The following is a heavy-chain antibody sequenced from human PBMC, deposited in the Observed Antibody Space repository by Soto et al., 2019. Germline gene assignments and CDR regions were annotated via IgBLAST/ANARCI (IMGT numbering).Heavy chain of an antibody. D-gene: IGHD3-3*01. CDR3: ARDVTDFWSGHEGTDV. V-gene: IGHV4-31*03. CDR1: GGSISNGGYY. CDR2: IYYSGST. J-gene: IGHJ6*02. Sequence: PSETVSLTCTVSGGSISNGGYYWTWIRQHPGKGLEWIGYIYYSGSTYYNPSLKSRVTISVDTSKNQFSLKLTSVTAADTAVYYCARDVTDFWSGHEGTDVWGQGTTVTVSS.